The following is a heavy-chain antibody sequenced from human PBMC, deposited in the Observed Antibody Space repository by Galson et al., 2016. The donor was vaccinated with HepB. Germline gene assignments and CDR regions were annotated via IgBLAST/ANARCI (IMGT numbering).Heavy chain of an antibody. V-gene: IGHV3-9*01. J-gene: IGHJ6*02. CDR1: GFKFNDYA. CDR2: ISYNSGST. D-gene: IGHD2-21*01. CDR3: AKERLAYYFYGMDV. Sequence: SLRLSCATSGFKFNDYAMYWVRQAPGKGLEWIAGISYNSGSTGYADSVKGRFTISRDNAKNSVYLEMNSLRVEDTALYYCAKERLAYYFYGMDVWGQGTTVTVSS.